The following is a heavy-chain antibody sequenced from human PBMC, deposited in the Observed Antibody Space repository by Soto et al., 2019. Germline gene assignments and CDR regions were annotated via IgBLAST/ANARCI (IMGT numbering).Heavy chain of an antibody. Sequence: LSLTCTVSGGSISSGGYYWSWIRQHPGKGLEWIGYIYYSGSTYYNPSLKSRVTISVDTSKNQFSLKLSSVTAADTAVYYCAREGYDSSGYGDAFDIWGQGTMVTVSS. CDR1: GGSISSGGYY. J-gene: IGHJ3*02. CDR3: AREGYDSSGYGDAFDI. V-gene: IGHV4-31*03. CDR2: IYYSGST. D-gene: IGHD3-22*01.